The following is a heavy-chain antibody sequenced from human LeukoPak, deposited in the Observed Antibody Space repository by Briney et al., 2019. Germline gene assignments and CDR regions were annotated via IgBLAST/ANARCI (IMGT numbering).Heavy chain of an antibody. D-gene: IGHD3-16*02. Sequence: ASVKVSCKASGYTFTSYDINWVRQATGQGLEWMGWMNPNSGNTGYAQKFQCRVTMTRNTSISTAYMELSSLRSEDTAVYYCARGRITFGGVIVIQYFDYWGQGTLVTVSS. CDR1: GYTFTSYD. CDR2: MNPNSGNT. CDR3: ARGRITFGGVIVIQYFDY. J-gene: IGHJ4*02. V-gene: IGHV1-8*01.